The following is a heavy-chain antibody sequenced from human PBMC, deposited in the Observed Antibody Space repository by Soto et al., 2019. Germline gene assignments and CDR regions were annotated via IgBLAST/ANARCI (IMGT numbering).Heavy chain of an antibody. V-gene: IGHV1-69*04. J-gene: IGHJ4*02. CDR3: ARDGLGTTRRYFDH. Sequence: QVQLVQSGAEVQKPGSSVKVSCKASGGTFTSYAFNWVRQAPGRGLEWMGRVIPVLGVADYAQKFQDRVTITADKSTSTVYMELSSLRSEDTALYYCARDGLGTTRRYFDHWGQGIRVTVSS. CDR2: VIPVLGVA. D-gene: IGHD1-1*01. CDR1: GGTFTSYA.